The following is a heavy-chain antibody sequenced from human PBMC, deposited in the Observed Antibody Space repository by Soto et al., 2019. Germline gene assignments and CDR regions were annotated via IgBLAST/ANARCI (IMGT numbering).Heavy chain of an antibody. CDR2: IDPSDSYT. V-gene: IGHV5-10-1*03. CDR1: GYSFTSYW. Sequence: EVQLVQSGAEVKKPGESLRISCKGSGYSFTSYWISWVRQMPGKGLEWMGRIDPSDSYTNYSPSFQGHVTISADKSISTAYLQWSSLKASDTAMYYCARSVVIATKYWYFDLWGRGTLVTVSS. D-gene: IGHD2-21*01. J-gene: IGHJ2*01. CDR3: ARSVVIATKYWYFDL.